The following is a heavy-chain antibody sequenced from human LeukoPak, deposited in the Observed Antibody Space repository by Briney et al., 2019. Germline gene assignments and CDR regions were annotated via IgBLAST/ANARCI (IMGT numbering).Heavy chain of an antibody. CDR3: ARGAYGYYYMDV. V-gene: IGHV3-30-3*01. J-gene: IGHJ6*03. D-gene: IGHD4-17*01. CDR1: GFTFSSYA. CDR2: ISYDGSNK. Sequence: GGSLRLSCAASGFTFSSYAMNWVRQAPGKGLEWVAVISYDGSNKYYADSVKGRFTISRDNAKNTLYLEMNSLRAEDTAMYYCARGAYGYYYMDVWGKGTTVTVSS.